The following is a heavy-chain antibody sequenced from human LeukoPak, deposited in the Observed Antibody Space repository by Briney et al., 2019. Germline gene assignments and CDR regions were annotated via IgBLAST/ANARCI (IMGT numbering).Heavy chain of an antibody. V-gene: IGHV4-39*07. CDR1: GGSISSSSHY. CDR3: ARIRSRKWGFDY. J-gene: IGHJ4*02. CDR2: MYYRGST. Sequence: SETLSLTCTVSGGSISSSSHYWGWIRQPPGKGLEWIGSMYYRGSTYHNPSLKSRVTISVDTSKNQFSLKLGSVTAADTAVYYCARIRSRKWGFDYWGQGTLVTVSS. D-gene: IGHD1-26*01.